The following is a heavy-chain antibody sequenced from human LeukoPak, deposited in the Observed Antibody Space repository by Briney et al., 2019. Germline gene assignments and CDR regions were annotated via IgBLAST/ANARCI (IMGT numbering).Heavy chain of an antibody. CDR3: ERGQRYFDWLYHH. D-gene: IGHD3-9*01. Sequence: PSETLSLTCAVYGGSFSGYYWSWIRQPPGKGLEWIGEINHSGSTNYNPSLKSRVTISVDTSKNQFSLKLSSVTAADTAVYYCERGQRYFDWLYHHWGQGTLVTVSS. V-gene: IGHV4-34*01. CDR1: GGSFSGYY. CDR2: INHSGST. J-gene: IGHJ5*02.